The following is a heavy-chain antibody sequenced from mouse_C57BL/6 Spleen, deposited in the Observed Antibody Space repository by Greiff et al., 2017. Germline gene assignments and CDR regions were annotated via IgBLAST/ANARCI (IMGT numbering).Heavy chain of an antibody. Sequence: QVQLQQSGAELMKPGASVKLSCKATGYTFTGYWIEWVKQRPGHGLEWIGEILPGSGSTNYNEKFKGKATFTADTSSNTAYMQLSSRTTEDSAIYFWEKRGCNLQYYLPYWGQGTTHTVSS. J-gene: IGHJ2*01. V-gene: IGHV1-9*01. D-gene: IGHD2-1*01. CDR3: EKRGCNLQYYLPY. CDR2: ILPGSGST. CDR1: GYTFTGYW.